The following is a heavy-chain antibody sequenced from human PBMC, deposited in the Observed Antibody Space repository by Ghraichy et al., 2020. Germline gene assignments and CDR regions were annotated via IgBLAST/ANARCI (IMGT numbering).Heavy chain of an antibody. CDR3: AKDWWGHPSMHDY. CDR2: ISGSGGST. J-gene: IGHJ4*02. D-gene: IGHD2-15*01. V-gene: IGHV3-23*01. CDR1: GFTFSSYA. Sequence: GESLRLSCAASGFTFSSYAMSWVRQAPGKGLEWVSAISGSGGSTYYADSVKGRFTISRDNSKNTLYLQMNSLRAEDTAVYYCAKDWWGHPSMHDYWGQGTLVTVSS.